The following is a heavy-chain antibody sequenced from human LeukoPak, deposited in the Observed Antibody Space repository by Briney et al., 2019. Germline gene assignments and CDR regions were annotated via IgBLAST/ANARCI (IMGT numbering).Heavy chain of an antibody. CDR1: GFSFSSYN. J-gene: IGHJ6*04. Sequence: GGSLRLSCEASGFSFSSYNMDWVRQTPGKGLEWVANIKQDGSEKYYVDSVKGRFTISRDNAKNSLYLQMNSLRAEDTAVYYCAELGITMIGGVWGKGTTVTISS. CDR2: IKQDGSEK. CDR3: AELGITMIGGV. D-gene: IGHD3-10*02. V-gene: IGHV3-7*01.